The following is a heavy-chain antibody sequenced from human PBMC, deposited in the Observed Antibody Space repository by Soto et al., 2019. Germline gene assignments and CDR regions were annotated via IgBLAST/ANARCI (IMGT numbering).Heavy chain of an antibody. Sequence: SETLSLTCTVSRGSISSGTNYWAWIRQPPGKGLEWIANIYYSGSTFYNPPLKSRVTISVDTSKNQFSLKLSSVTAADTAVYYCAREGCSSTSCYPPYYYYGMDVWGQGTTVTVSS. J-gene: IGHJ6*02. V-gene: IGHV4-39*07. CDR1: RGSISSGTNY. CDR3: AREGCSSTSCYPPYYYYGMDV. CDR2: IYYSGST. D-gene: IGHD2-2*01.